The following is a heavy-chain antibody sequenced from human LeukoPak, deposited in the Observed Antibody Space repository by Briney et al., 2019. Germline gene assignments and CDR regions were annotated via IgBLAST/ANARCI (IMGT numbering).Heavy chain of an antibody. D-gene: IGHD2-2*01. Sequence: GGSLRLSCAASGFTFSSHWMHWVRQAPGKGLVWVSRINSDGSSTSYADSVKGRFTISRDDAKNTLYLQMNSLRAEDTAVYYCARDQRYCSSTSCPKNYYYYYGMDVWGKGTTVTVSS. CDR2: INSDGSST. CDR1: GFTFSSHW. CDR3: ARDQRYCSSTSCPKNYYYYYGMDV. J-gene: IGHJ6*04. V-gene: IGHV3-74*01.